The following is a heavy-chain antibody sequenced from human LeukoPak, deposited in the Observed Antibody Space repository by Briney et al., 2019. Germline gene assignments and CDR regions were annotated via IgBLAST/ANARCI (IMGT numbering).Heavy chain of an antibody. CDR3: ARDRAGTFDY. CDR1: GGSFSGYY. V-gene: IGHV4-31*11. Sequence: SETLSLTCAVYGGSFSGYYWSWIRQHPGKGLEWIGYIYYSGSTYYNPSLKSRVTISVDTSKNQFSLKLSSVTAADTAVYYCARDRAGTFDYWGQGTLVTVSS. CDR2: IYYSGST. J-gene: IGHJ4*02. D-gene: IGHD1-7*01.